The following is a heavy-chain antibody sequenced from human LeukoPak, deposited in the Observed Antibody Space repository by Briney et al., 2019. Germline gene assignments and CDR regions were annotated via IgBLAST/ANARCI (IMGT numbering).Heavy chain of an antibody. D-gene: IGHD2-2*01. CDR3: ARRHGCSSTICPRDS. Sequence: PGESLKISCRGSGYRFTPYWIGWVRQMPGKGLEWMGIIYPGDSDTRYSPSFQGQVTMSADKSINTAYLQWSSLKASDTAMYYCARRHGCSSTICPRDSWGQGTLVTVSS. CDR2: IYPGDSDT. V-gene: IGHV5-51*01. CDR1: GYRFTPYW. J-gene: IGHJ4*02.